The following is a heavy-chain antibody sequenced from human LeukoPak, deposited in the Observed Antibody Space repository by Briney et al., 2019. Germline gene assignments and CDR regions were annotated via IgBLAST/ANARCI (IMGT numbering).Heavy chain of an antibody. CDR2: ISGDGGST. CDR1: GFTFDDYA. Sequence: GGSLRLSCAASGFTFDDYAMHWVRQAPGKGLEWVSLISGDGGSTYYADSVKGRFTISRDNSKNSLYLQMNSLRTKDTALYYCSGSYRFDYWGQGTLVTVSS. J-gene: IGHJ4*02. CDR3: SGSYRFDY. V-gene: IGHV3-43*02. D-gene: IGHD1-26*01.